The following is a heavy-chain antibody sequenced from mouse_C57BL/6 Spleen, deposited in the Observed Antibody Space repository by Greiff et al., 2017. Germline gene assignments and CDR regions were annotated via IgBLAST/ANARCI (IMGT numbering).Heavy chain of an antibody. D-gene: IGHD1-1*01. CDR2: IYPSDSET. J-gene: IGHJ3*01. CDR3: ARRDYYGSREEAWFAY. V-gene: IGHV1-61*01. CDR1: GYTFTSYW. Sequence: QVQLQQPGAELVRPGSSVKLSCKASGYTFTSYWMDWVKQRPGQGLEWIGNIYPSDSETHYNQKFKDKATLTVDKSSSTAYMQLSSLTSEDSAVYYCARRDYYGSREEAWFAYWGQGTLVTVSA.